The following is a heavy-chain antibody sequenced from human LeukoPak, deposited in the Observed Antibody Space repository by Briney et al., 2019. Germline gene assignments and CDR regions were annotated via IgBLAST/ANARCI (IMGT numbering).Heavy chain of an antibody. V-gene: IGHV1-24*01. Sequence: ASVNIPCKISGYTLDQFGVHWVRQAPGKGLEWMGGFDPQDGDTVYAQKFQGRVTMTEDTSTDTAYMELSSLRSEDTAVYYCATDAVVAGTLFDYWGQGTLVTVSS. J-gene: IGHJ4*02. CDR1: GYTLDQFG. D-gene: IGHD6-19*01. CDR2: FDPQDGDT. CDR3: ATDAVVAGTLFDY.